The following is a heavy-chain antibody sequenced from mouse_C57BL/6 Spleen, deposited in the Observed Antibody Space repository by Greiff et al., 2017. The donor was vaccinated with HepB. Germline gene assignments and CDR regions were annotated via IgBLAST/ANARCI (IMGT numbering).Heavy chain of an antibody. D-gene: IGHD1-1*01. V-gene: IGHV3-6*01. CDR2: ISYDGSN. Sequence: EVQLQQSGPGLVKPSQSLSLTCSVTGYSITSGYYWNWIRQFPGNKLEWMGYISYDGSNNYNPSLKNRISITRDTSKNQFFLKLNSVTTEDTATYYCARDYYGSSYSDVWGTGTTVTVSS. J-gene: IGHJ1*03. CDR3: ARDYYGSSYSDV. CDR1: GYSITSGYY.